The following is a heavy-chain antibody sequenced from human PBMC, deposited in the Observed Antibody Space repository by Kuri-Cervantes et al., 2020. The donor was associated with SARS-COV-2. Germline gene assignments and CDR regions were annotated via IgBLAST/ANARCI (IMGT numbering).Heavy chain of an antibody. Sequence: SVKVSCKASGYTFTSYGISWVRQAPGQGLEWMGGIIPIFGTANYAQKFQGRVTITADKSTSTAYMELSSLRSEDTAVYYCARSNTRFLEWLLADNWFDPWGQGTLVTVSS. D-gene: IGHD3-3*01. CDR2: IIPIFGTA. J-gene: IGHJ5*02. V-gene: IGHV1-69*06. CDR1: GYTFTSYG. CDR3: ARSNTRFLEWLLADNWFDP.